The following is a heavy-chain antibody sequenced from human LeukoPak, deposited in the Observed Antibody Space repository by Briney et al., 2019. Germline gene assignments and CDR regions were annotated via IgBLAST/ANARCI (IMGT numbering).Heavy chain of an antibody. D-gene: IGHD5-18*01. J-gene: IGHJ4*02. CDR1: GFTLRISG. V-gene: IGHV3-30*02. CDR2: IRSDETE. CDR3: ASGNTYGPDY. Sequence: AGSLRLSCAASGFTLRISGMHWVRQAPGKGLEWVAFIRSDETEYYADSVKDRFSISRDNSKNTLYLHMNSLRAEDAAVYYCASGNTYGPDYWGQGTLVTVSS.